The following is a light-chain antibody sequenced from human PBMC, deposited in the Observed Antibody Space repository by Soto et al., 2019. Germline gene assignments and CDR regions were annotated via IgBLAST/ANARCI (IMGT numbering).Light chain of an antibody. CDR3: QQYNNWPPLT. CDR1: QSVSSY. J-gene: IGKJ3*01. Sequence: EIVMTQPPATPSVSPGERATLSCRASQSVSSYLAWYQQKPGQAPRLLIYGASTMDTGIPARFSGSGSGTEFTLTISSLQSEDFAIYYCQQYNNWPPLTFGPGTKVDIK. CDR2: GAS. V-gene: IGKV3-15*01.